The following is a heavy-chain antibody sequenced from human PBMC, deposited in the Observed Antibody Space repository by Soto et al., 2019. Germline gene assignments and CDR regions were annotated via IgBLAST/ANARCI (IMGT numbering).Heavy chain of an antibody. V-gene: IGHV3-23*01. CDR2: ISGSGGST. CDR3: APTRGRNYYYGMDV. CDR1: GFTFSSYA. D-gene: IGHD2-2*01. J-gene: IGHJ6*02. Sequence: EVQLLESGGGLVQPGGSLRLSCAASGFTFSSYAMSWVRQAPGKGLGWVSAISGSGGSTYYADSVKGRFTISRDNAKNTLYLQMNSLRAEDTAVYYCAPTRGRNYYYGMDVWGQGTTVTVSS.